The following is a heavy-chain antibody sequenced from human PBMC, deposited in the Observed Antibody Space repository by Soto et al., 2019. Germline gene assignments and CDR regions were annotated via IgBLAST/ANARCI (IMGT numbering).Heavy chain of an antibody. D-gene: IGHD6-13*01. CDR3: ARMASAGTLNWFDP. Sequence: ASVKVSCKASGYTFINFDISWVRQAAGQGLEWLGWMNPGSGQTGYASKFQGRVAMTRDASTGTSHLELSSLTSDDTAVYYCARMASAGTLNWFDPWGQGTLVTVSS. J-gene: IGHJ5*02. CDR1: GYTFINFD. V-gene: IGHV1-8*02. CDR2: MNPGSGQT.